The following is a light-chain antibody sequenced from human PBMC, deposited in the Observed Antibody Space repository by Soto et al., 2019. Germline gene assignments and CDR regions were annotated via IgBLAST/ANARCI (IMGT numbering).Light chain of an antibody. V-gene: IGKV1-33*01. CDR1: QDISKY. J-gene: IGKJ4*01. CDR2: DAS. CDR3: QQYDNLLALT. Sequence: DIQMTQSPSSLSASVGDRVTIACQASQDISKYLNWYQFRPGQAPKLLIYDASNFETGVPSRFRGSGSGTHFSLTITSLQPEDVATYYCQQYDNLLALTFGGGTKVQIK.